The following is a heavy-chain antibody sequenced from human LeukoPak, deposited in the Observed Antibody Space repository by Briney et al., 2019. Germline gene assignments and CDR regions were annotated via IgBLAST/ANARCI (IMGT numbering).Heavy chain of an antibody. Sequence: GGSLRLSCAASGFTFSTYAMNWVRQAPGKGLEWVSSSSSSGDYIFYADSVKDRFAISRDNAKNSLLLQMNSLRAEDTAMYYCARDSIKAVSAEYFQHWGQGTLVTVSS. J-gene: IGHJ1*01. CDR3: ARDSIKAVSAEYFQH. D-gene: IGHD5/OR15-5a*01. CDR2: SSSSGDYI. CDR1: GFTFSTYA. V-gene: IGHV3-21*06.